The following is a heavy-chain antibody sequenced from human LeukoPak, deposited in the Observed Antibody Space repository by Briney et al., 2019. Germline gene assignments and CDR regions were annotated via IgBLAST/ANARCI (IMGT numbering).Heavy chain of an antibody. CDR3: ARLPTSSGWYWFDP. CDR1: GGSISSSSYY. D-gene: IGHD6-19*01. Sequence: PSETLSLTCTVSGGSISSSSYYWGWIRQPPGKGLEGIGSIYYSGSTYYNPSLKSRVAISVDTSKNQFSLKLSSVTAADTAVYYCARLPTSSGWYWFDPWGQGTLVTVSS. V-gene: IGHV4-39*01. J-gene: IGHJ5*02. CDR2: IYYSGST.